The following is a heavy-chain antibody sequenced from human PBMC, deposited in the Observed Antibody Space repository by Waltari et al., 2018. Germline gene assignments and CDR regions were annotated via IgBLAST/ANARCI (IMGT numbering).Heavy chain of an antibody. CDR3: AGGTIGSGSYYDGGMDV. D-gene: IGHD1-26*01. CDR2: IHYSGDA. Sequence: QVQLQQWGAGLLKPSETLSLTCDVYGGSFNTYSWAWNRQPPEKGLEWIGEIHYSGDANYNPSLKSRVTISVEPSKNRFSLKRNSVTATDTAVYYCAGGTIGSGSYYDGGMDVWGQGTTVTVSS. CDR1: GGSFNTYS. V-gene: IGHV4-34*01. J-gene: IGHJ6*02.